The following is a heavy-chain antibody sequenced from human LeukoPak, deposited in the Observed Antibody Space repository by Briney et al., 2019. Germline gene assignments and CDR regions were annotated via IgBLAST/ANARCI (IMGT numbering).Heavy chain of an antibody. J-gene: IGHJ4*02. D-gene: IGHD1-1*01. CDR1: GFTFSSYG. Sequence: GGSLRLSCAASGFTFSSYGMHWVRQAPGKGLGWVAVISYDGSNKYYADSVKGRFTNSRDNSKNTLYLQMNSLRAEDTAVYYCAKDLERTLDYWGQGTLVTVSS. CDR2: ISYDGSNK. CDR3: AKDLERTLDY. V-gene: IGHV3-30*18.